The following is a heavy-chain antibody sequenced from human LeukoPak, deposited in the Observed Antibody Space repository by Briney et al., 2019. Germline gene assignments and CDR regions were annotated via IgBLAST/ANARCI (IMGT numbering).Heavy chain of an antibody. CDR1: GFTFSSYS. CDR3: ARAGGSTVSHSDY. V-gene: IGHV3-21*01. D-gene: IGHD4-17*01. J-gene: IGHJ4*02. CDR2: ISSSTSYI. Sequence: GGSLRLSCAASGFTFSSYSMNWIRQAPGKGLEWVSSISSSTSYIYYADSVKGRFTISKDNAKNPLYLQMNSLRAEDTAVYYCARAGGSTVSHSDYWGQGTLVTVSS.